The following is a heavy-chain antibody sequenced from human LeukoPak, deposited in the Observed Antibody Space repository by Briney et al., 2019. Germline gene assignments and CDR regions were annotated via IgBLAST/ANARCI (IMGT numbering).Heavy chain of an antibody. Sequence: GGSLRLSCVGSGFTFSSYSMSWVRQAPGKGLEWVSGISSSGGSAYYADSVKGRFTISRDNSKNTLYLQMNSLRAEDTAVYYCAKDRVMVRGVIERHYYGMDVWGQGTTVTVSS. CDR2: ISSSGGSA. D-gene: IGHD3-10*01. CDR1: GFTFSSYS. CDR3: AKDRVMVRGVIERHYYGMDV. J-gene: IGHJ6*02. V-gene: IGHV3-23*01.